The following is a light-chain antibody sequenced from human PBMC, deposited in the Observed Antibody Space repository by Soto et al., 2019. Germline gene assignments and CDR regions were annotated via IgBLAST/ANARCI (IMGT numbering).Light chain of an antibody. CDR3: QSYDGSLGV. CDR2: GHS. Sequence: QSVLTQPPSVSGAXXXRVXXXCTGSSSNIGAGYDVHWYQQLPGTAPKLLIFGHSNRPSGVPDRFSGSKSGTSASLAITGLQAEDEADYYCQSYDGSLGVFGTGTKLTVL. V-gene: IGLV1-40*01. J-gene: IGLJ1*01. CDR1: SSNIGAGYD.